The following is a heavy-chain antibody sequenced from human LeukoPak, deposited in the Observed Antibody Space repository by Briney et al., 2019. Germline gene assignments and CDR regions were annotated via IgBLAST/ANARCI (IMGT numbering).Heavy chain of an antibody. CDR3: ARGLSLSGYLDAFDI. D-gene: IGHD3-22*01. Sequence: GGSRRLSCAASGFTVSNKYMTWVRHAPGKGLEWVSLIYSDGRTYYADSVKGRCTISRDNSKNTLYLQMNSLRVEDTAVYFCARGLSLSGYLDAFDIWGQGTMVTVSS. CDR2: IYSDGRT. J-gene: IGHJ3*02. V-gene: IGHV3-53*01. CDR1: GFTVSNKY.